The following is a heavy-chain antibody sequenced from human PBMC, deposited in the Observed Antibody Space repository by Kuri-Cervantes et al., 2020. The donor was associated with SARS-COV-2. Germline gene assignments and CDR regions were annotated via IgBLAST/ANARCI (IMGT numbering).Heavy chain of an antibody. V-gene: IGHV4-34*01. CDR3: ARGPGNWGGFDY. Sequence: SETLSLTCAVYGGSFSGYYWSWIRQPPGKGLEWIGEINHSGSTNHNPSLKSRVTISVDTSKNQFSLKLSSVTAADTAVYYCARGPGNWGGFDYWGQGTLVTVSS. CDR1: GGSFSGYY. D-gene: IGHD7-27*01. J-gene: IGHJ4*02. CDR2: INHSGST.